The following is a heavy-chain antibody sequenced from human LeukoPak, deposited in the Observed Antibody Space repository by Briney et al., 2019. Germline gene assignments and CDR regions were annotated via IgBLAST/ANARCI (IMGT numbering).Heavy chain of an antibody. J-gene: IGHJ6*02. CDR1: GGSISGYY. CDR2: IYTSGST. Sequence: SETLSLTCTVSGGSISGYYWSWIRQPAGKGLEWIGHIYTSGSTDYNPSLKSRVTMSVDTSKNQFSLKLSSVTAADTAVYYCARTFYDFDAYYYYGMDVWGQGTTVTVSS. V-gene: IGHV4-4*07. CDR3: ARTFYDFDAYYYYGMDV. D-gene: IGHD3-3*01.